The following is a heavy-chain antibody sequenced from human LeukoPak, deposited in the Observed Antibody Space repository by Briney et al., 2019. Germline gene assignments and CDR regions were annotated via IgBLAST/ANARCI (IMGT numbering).Heavy chain of an antibody. CDR1: GFTFSSYA. J-gene: IGHJ4*02. Sequence: PGGSLRLSCAASGFTFSSYAMHWVRQAPGKGLEWVAVISYDGSNKYYADSVKGRFTISRDNAKNSLYLQMNSLRAEDTAVYYCARATSSGWYLFDYWGQGTLVTVSS. CDR3: ARATSSGWYLFDY. D-gene: IGHD6-19*01. V-gene: IGHV3-30*04. CDR2: ISYDGSNK.